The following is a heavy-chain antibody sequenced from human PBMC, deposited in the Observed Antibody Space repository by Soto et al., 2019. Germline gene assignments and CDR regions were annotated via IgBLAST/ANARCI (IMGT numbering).Heavy chain of an antibody. J-gene: IGHJ6*03. Sequence: SQTLSLTCAISGDSVSSNSAAWNWIRQSPSRGLEWLGRTYFKSEWNNGYAPSVKSRITITPDTTKNQFSLQLSSVTPEDTAVYYCARVAGSSSYNYYYMNVWGKGTTVTVSS. CDR3: ARVAGSSSYNYYYMNV. CDR2: TYFKSEWNN. CDR1: GDSVSSNSAA. V-gene: IGHV6-1*01. D-gene: IGHD6-6*01.